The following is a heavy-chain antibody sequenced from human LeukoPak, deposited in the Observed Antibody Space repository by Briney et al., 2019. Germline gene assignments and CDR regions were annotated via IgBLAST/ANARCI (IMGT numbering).Heavy chain of an antibody. V-gene: IGHV4-59*01. J-gene: IGHJ4*02. Sequence: SETLSLTCTVSGGSISSYYWSWIRQPPGKGLEWIVYIYYSGSTNYNPSLKSRVTISVYTSKNQFSLKLSSVTAADTAVYYCARAIAAPGDYFDYWGQGTLVTVSS. CDR1: GGSISSYY. CDR3: ARAIAAPGDYFDY. CDR2: IYYSGST. D-gene: IGHD6-6*01.